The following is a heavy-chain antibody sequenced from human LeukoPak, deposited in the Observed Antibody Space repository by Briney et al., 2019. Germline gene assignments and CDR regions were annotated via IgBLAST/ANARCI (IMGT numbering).Heavy chain of an antibody. Sequence: SETLSLTCTVSGGSISSSSYYWGWIRQPPGKGLEWIGSIYYSGSTYYNPSLKSRVTISVDTFKNQFSLKLSSVTAADTAVYYCARRPYPLRYFDWTQDDAFDIWGQGTMVTVSS. CDR2: IYYSGST. CDR3: ARRPYPLRYFDWTQDDAFDI. J-gene: IGHJ3*02. V-gene: IGHV4-39*01. CDR1: GGSISSSSYY. D-gene: IGHD3-9*01.